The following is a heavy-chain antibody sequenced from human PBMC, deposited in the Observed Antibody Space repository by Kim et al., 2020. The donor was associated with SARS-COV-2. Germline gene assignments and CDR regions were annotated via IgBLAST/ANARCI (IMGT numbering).Heavy chain of an antibody. CDR2: ISSSSSYI. CDR3: ARGRDGYNIFDY. CDR1: GFTFSSYS. D-gene: IGHD5-12*01. V-gene: IGHV3-21*01. J-gene: IGHJ4*02. Sequence: GGSLRLSCAASGFTFSSYSMNWVRQAPGKGLEWVSSISSSSSYIYYADSVKGRFTISRDNAKNSLYLQMNSLRAEDTAVVYCARGRDGYNIFDYWGQGTLVTVSS.